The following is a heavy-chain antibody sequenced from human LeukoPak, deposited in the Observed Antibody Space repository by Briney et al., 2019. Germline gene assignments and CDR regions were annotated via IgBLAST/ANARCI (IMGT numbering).Heavy chain of an antibody. CDR3: ARDRYGDGFAHFDY. J-gene: IGHJ4*02. Sequence: ASVKVSCRSSGYTFTAYAMHWARQAPGQGLEWMGWITPSDGANYAQKFQGRVTMTRDTSMSTAYMDLNRLTSDDTAVYFCARDRYGDGFAHFDYWGQGTLVTVSS. CDR2: ITPSDGA. CDR1: GYTFTAYA. V-gene: IGHV1-2*02. D-gene: IGHD5-24*01.